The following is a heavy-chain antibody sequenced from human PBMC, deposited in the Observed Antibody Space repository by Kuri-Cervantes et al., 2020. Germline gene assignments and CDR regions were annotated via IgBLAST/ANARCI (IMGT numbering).Heavy chain of an antibody. V-gene: IGHV1-8*01. CDR2: MNPNGGNT. D-gene: IGHD2-8*01. Sequence: ASVKVSCKASGYTFTSYDINWVRQATGQGLEWMGWMNPNGGNTGYAQKFQGRVTMTRNTSISTAYMELSSLRSEDTAVYYCARDRGCTNGVCQLSRGGFYYYGMDVWGQGTTVTVSS. J-gene: IGHJ6*02. CDR3: ARDRGCTNGVCQLSRGGFYYYGMDV. CDR1: GYTFTSYD.